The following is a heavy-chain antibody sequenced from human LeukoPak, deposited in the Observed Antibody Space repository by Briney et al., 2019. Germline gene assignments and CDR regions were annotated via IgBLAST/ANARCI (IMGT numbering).Heavy chain of an antibody. V-gene: IGHV3-21*01. J-gene: IGHJ3*02. CDR2: ISSSSSYI. CDR3: ARDSTMIVGAFDI. CDR1: GFTFSSYS. Sequence: GGSLRLSCAASGFTFSSYSMNWVRQAPGKGLEWVSSISSSSSYIYYADSVKGRFTISRDNAENSLYLQMNSLRAEDTAVYYCARDSTMIVGAFDIWGQGTMVTVSS. D-gene: IGHD3-22*01.